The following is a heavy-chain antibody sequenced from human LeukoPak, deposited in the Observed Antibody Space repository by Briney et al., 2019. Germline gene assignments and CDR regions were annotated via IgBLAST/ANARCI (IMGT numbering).Heavy chain of an antibody. CDR3: ARHEWGVTNAFDI. CDR1: GGSISSSSSY. J-gene: IGHJ3*02. D-gene: IGHD1/OR15-1a*01. V-gene: IGHV4-39*01. CDR2: IYYSGTT. Sequence: SETLSLTCTVSGGSISSSSSYWGWIRQPPGKGLEWIGSIYYSGTTYYNPSLKSRVTISVDTSKKQFSLKLRSVTAADTAVYYCARHEWGVTNAFDIWGQGTMVTVSS.